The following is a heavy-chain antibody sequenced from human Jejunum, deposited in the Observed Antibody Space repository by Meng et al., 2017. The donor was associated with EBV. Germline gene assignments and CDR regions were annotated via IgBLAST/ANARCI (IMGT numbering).Heavy chain of an antibody. CDR2: ISVKNGEA. D-gene: IGHD6-13*01. J-gene: IGHJ2*01. V-gene: IGHV1-18*01. CDR1: GYIFTNYD. CDR3: ARYVPNGSFWYFDF. Sequence: QVQLVQSGADAKKPGASMKVSCKASGYIFTNYDISWVRQAPGQGLEWMGWISVKNGEAKYPQNFQGRVTMTTDTTTSTAYMKLRSLTSDDTAVYYCARYVPNGSFWYFDFWGRGTLVTVSS.